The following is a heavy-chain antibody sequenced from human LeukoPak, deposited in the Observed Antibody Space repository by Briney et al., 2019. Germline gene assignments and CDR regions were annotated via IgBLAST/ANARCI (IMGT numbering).Heavy chain of an antibody. J-gene: IGHJ4*02. CDR1: GGTFSSYA. CDR2: IIPIFGTA. Sequence: ASVKVSCKAPGGTFSSYAISWVRQAPGQGLEWMGGIIPIFGTANYAQKFQGRVTITTDESTSTAYMELSSLRSEDTAVYYCARDSSGYSRHFDYWGQGTLVTVSS. V-gene: IGHV1-69*05. D-gene: IGHD3-22*01. CDR3: ARDSSGYSRHFDY.